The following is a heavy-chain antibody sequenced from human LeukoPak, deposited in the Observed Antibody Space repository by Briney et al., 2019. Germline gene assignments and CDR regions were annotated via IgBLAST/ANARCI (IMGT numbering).Heavy chain of an antibody. Sequence: SVKVSCKASGGTFSSYAISTVRQAPGQGLEWMGEIIPIFGTANYAQKFQARVTITMDESTSTAYMELSSLRSEDTAVYYCARTLDSSGWHNWFDPWGQGTLVTVSS. CDR2: IIPIFGTA. D-gene: IGHD6-19*01. J-gene: IGHJ5*02. V-gene: IGHV1-69*05. CDR3: ARTLDSSGWHNWFDP. CDR1: GGTFSSYA.